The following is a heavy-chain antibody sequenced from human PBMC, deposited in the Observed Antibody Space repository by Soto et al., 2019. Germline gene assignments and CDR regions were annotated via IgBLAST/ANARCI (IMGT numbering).Heavy chain of an antibody. CDR2: ISSGSSYI. V-gene: IGHV3-21*06. CDR1: GFPFSSYT. CDR3: ARGFRTFDY. J-gene: IGHJ4*02. Sequence: GGSLRLSCAASGFPFSSYTMNWVRQAPGKGLEWVSSISSGSSYIYYADSVKGRFTISRDNAKDSLYLQMNSLRAEDTAVYYCARGFRTFDYWGQGTQVTVSS.